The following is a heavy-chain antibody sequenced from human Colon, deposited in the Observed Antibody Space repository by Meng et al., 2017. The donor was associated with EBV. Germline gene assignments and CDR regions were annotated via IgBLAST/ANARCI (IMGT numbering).Heavy chain of an antibody. V-gene: IGHV4-4*02. D-gene: IGHD3-10*01. CDR2: ISHSGTT. CDR1: GGSIDSDNW. CDR3: ARDYYASGFVFDL. Sequence: QVQLQESGPGLGKPSGTLSLTCAGSGGSIDSDNWWNWVRQTPGKGLEWIGEISHSGTTNYNPSLKSRVTISIDKSKNQFSLKLTSVTAADTAVYYCARDYYASGFVFDLWGQGTLVTVSS. J-gene: IGHJ5*02.